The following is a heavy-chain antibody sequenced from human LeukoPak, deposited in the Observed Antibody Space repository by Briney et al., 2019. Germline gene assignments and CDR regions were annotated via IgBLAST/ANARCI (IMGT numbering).Heavy chain of an antibody. J-gene: IGHJ4*02. CDR3: VRIVGATYFDY. V-gene: IGHV3-64*05. D-gene: IGHD1-26*01. Sequence: GGSLRLSCSASGFTFSSYAMNWVRQAPGKGLEYVSGISSYGDNTYYADSVKGRFTISRDNSKNTLYFQMSSLRDEDTAVYYCVRIVGATYFDYWGQGTLVTVSS. CDR2: ISSYGDNT. CDR1: GFTFSSYA.